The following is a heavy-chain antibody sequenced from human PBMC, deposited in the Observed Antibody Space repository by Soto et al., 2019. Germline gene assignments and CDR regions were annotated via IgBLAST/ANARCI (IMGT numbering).Heavy chain of an antibody. CDR3: ASPHYGDYNDY. J-gene: IGHJ4*02. D-gene: IGHD4-17*01. Sequence: EVQLVESGGGLVKPGGSLRLSCAASGFTFSSYSMNWVRQAPWKGLEWVSSISSSSSYTYYADSVKGRFTISRDNAKNSLYLQMNSLRAEDTAVYYCASPHYGDYNDYWGQGTLVTVSS. V-gene: IGHV3-21*01. CDR2: ISSSSSYT. CDR1: GFTFSSYS.